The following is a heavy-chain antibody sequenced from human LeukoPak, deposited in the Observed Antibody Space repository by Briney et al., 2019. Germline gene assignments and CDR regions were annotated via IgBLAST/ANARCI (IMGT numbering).Heavy chain of an antibody. CDR3: ARETDGSGNFDY. D-gene: IGHD3-10*01. J-gene: IGHJ4*02. Sequence: ASVKVSCKASGYTFTSYDINWVRQATGQGLEWMGWMNPNSGNTGYAQKFQGRVTMTRNTSISTAYRELSSLRSEDTAVYYCARETDGSGNFDYWGQGTLVTVSS. CDR1: GYTFTSYD. CDR2: MNPNSGNT. V-gene: IGHV1-8*01.